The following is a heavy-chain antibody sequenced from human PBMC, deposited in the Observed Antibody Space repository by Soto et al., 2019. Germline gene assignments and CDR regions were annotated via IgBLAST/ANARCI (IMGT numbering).Heavy chain of an antibody. V-gene: IGHV1-2*04. J-gene: IGHJ6*03. CDR1: GYTFTGYY. D-gene: IGHD2-2*01. CDR2: INPNSGDT. Sequence: ASVKVSCKASGYTFTGYYMHWVRQAPGQGLEWMGWINPNSGDTNYAQKFQGWVTMTRDTSISTAYMELSRLRSDDTAVYYCARGDVVVPAASHSLAAAPAPYYYYYMDVWGKGTSVTVSS. CDR3: ARGDVVVPAASHSLAAAPAPYYYYYMDV.